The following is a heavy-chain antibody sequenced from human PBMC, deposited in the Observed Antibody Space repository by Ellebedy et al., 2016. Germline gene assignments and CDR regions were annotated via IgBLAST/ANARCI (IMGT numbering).Heavy chain of an antibody. CDR2: IYYSGST. J-gene: IGHJ5*02. CDR1: GGSFSGYY. D-gene: IGHD3-9*01. V-gene: IGHV4-59*01. Sequence: SETLSLTCAVYGGSFSGYYWSWIRQPPGKGLEWIGYIYYSGSTNYNPSLKSRVTISVDTSKNQFSLKLSSVTAADTAVYYCARSFGILAGYANWFDPWGQGTLVSVSS. CDR3: ARSFGILAGYANWFDP.